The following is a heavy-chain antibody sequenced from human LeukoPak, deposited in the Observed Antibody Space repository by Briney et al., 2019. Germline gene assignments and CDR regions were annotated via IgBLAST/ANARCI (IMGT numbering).Heavy chain of an antibody. CDR2: INHSGST. CDR3: ARHGSHGYSYGSFYYGMDV. J-gene: IGHJ6*02. CDR1: GGSFSGYY. Sequence: SETLSLTCAVYGGSFSGYYWSWIRQPPGKGLEWIGVINHSGSTNYNPSLKSRVTISVDTSKNQFSLKLSSVTAADTAVYYCARHGSHGYSYGSFYYGMDVWGQGTTVTVSS. V-gene: IGHV4-34*01. D-gene: IGHD5-18*01.